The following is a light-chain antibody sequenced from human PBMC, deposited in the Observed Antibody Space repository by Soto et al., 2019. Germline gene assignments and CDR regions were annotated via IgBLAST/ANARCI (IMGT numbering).Light chain of an antibody. V-gene: IGLV2-14*01. Sequence: QSALTQPASVSGSPGRSITISCTGTSSDVGAYNYVSWYQQYPGKAPKLMIYDVSNRPSGVSNRFSGSKSGNTASLTISGLQAEDEADYYCSSYTSSSTPLFGEGTQLTVL. CDR1: SSDVGAYNY. CDR3: SSYTSSSTPL. CDR2: DVS. J-gene: IGLJ2*01.